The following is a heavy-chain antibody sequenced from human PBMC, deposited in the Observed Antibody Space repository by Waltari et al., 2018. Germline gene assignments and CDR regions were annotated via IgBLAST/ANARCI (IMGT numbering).Heavy chain of an antibody. CDR1: GYTFTSYA. CDR2: INTNTGNP. J-gene: IGHJ6*02. CDR3: ASRPSPPSSSSECPYYYYGMDV. Sequence: QVQLVQSGSELKKPGASVKVSCKASGYTFTSYAMNWVRQAPGQGLGWMGWINTNTGNPTYAQAFKGRFVLSFDTSVSTAYLPTSSLNAEYTAVYYCASRPSPPSSSSECPYYYYGMDVWGQGTTVTVSS. V-gene: IGHV7-4-1*02. D-gene: IGHD6-6*01.